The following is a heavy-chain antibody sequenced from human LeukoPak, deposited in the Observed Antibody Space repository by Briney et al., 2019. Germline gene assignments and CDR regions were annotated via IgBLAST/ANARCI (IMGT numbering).Heavy chain of an antibody. J-gene: IGHJ6*02. CDR3: ASGLLWFGELQYYYYGMDV. V-gene: IGHV4-34*01. CDR2: INHSRST. Sequence: SETLSLTCAVYGGSFSGYYWNWIRQPPGKGLEWIGEINHSRSTNYNPSLKSRVTISVDTSKNQFSLKLSSVTAADTAVYYCASGLLWFGELQYYYYGMDVWGQGTTVTVSS. D-gene: IGHD3-10*01. CDR1: GGSFSGYY.